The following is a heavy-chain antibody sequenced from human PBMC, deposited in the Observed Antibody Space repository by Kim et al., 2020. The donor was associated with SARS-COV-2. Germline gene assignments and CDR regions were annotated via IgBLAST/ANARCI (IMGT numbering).Heavy chain of an antibody. V-gene: IGHV7-4-1*02. J-gene: IGHJ4*02. Sequence: PTYAQGFTGRFVFSLDTSVSTAYLQISSLKAEDTAVYYCARVTRGTEARVWGQGTLVTVSS. CDR2: P. D-gene: IGHD3-16*01. CDR3: ARVTRGTEARV.